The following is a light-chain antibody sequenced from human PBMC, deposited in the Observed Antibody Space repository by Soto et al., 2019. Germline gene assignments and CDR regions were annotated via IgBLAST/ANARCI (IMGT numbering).Light chain of an antibody. CDR2: DAA. V-gene: IGKV3-11*01. CDR3: QQRSNWLT. CDR1: QSVSKY. Sequence: EIVLTQSPATLSLSPGERATLSFSASQSVSKYLAWYQQKPGQAPRLLIYDAAVRATGIPARFSGSGSGTDFTLTISRLEPEDFAIDYCQQRSNWLTFGGGTKVEIK. J-gene: IGKJ4*01.